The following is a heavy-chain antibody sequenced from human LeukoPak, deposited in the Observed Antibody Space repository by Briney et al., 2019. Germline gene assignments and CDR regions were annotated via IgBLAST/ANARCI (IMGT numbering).Heavy chain of an antibody. CDR3: ARQCSSISCPIDY. J-gene: IGHJ4*02. CDR2: ISYSANS. V-gene: IGHV4-39*01. D-gene: IGHD2-2*01. CDR1: GDSVSSGGQY. Sequence: NSSETLSLTCTVSGDSVSSGGQYWVWVRQPPGKGLEWLGAISYSANSYYSPSHKSRVTISIDMSKNQFSLRLSSVTAADTAFYYCARQCSSISCPIDYWGQGNLVTVSS.